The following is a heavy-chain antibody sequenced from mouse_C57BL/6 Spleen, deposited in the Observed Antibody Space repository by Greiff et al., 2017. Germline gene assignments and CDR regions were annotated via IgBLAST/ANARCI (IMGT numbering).Heavy chain of an antibody. J-gene: IGHJ2*01. D-gene: IGHD3-2*01. Sequence: EVMLVEPEGGLVQPGSSMKLSCTASGFTFSDYYMPWVRQVPGQGLEWIAIIHYNGGSTYYLDSLKSQVIMTGDNAKSILYMQMSSLKSEDTATYYCARVSFDSVDYWGQGTTLTVSS. V-gene: IGHV5-16*01. CDR3: ARVSFDSVDY. CDR1: GFTFSDYY. CDR2: IHYNGGST.